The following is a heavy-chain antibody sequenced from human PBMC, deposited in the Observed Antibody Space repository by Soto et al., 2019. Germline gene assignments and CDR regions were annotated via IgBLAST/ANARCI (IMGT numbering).Heavy chain of an antibody. CDR3: AKVVGDGNDYSAF. D-gene: IGHD3-22*01. V-gene: IGHV3-23*01. J-gene: IGHJ4*02. CDR1: GFTFSSCA. CDR2: ISGNGGST. Sequence: EVQLLESGGGLVQPGGSLRLSCAASGFTFSSCAMGWVRQAPGKGLEWVSGISGNGGSTYYADSVKGRFTISRDTSKNTLDLQRDSLVFQDTAMYCCAKVVGDGNDYSAFCGRGPLVTVSS.